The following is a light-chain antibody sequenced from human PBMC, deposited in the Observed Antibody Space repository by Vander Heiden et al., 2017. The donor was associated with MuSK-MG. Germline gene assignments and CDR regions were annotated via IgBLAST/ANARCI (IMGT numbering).Light chain of an antibody. Sequence: QSALTQPRSVSGSPGQSVPISCTGTSTDVGGYNYVSWYQPHPGKAPKLMVYAVSARPSGVPDRFSGSKSGNTASLTISGLQAEDEADYFCCSYAGNSVVFGGGTKLTVL. CDR3: CSYAGNSVV. CDR1: STDVGGYNY. J-gene: IGLJ2*01. V-gene: IGLV2-11*01. CDR2: AVS.